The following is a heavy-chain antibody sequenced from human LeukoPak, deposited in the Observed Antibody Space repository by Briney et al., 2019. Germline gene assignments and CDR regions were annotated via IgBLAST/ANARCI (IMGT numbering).Heavy chain of an antibody. CDR1: GYSFTGYH. CDR2: INPNSGGS. D-gene: IGHD2-15*01. Sequence: ASVTVSFKAFGYSFTGYHIHWVRQAPGQGLEWMGWINPNSGGSNYAQKFQGRVTMTRDTSISTAYLDLSRLRSDDTAVYYCARCQLVVAASLCDYWGQGALVTVSS. V-gene: IGHV1-2*02. CDR3: ARCQLVVAASLCDY. J-gene: IGHJ4*02.